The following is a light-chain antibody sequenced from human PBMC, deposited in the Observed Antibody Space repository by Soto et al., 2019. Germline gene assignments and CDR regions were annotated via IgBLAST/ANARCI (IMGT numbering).Light chain of an antibody. CDR2: RND. CDR1: SSNIGSNY. J-gene: IGLJ7*01. CDR3: AAWDVSLSAVV. Sequence: QSVLTQPPSASGTPGQRVTISCSGSSSNIGSNYVYWYQQFPGSAPKLLIYRNDQRPSGVPDRFSGSKSGTSASLAISGPRSEDEADYYCAAWDVSLSAVVFGGGTQLTVL. V-gene: IGLV1-47*01.